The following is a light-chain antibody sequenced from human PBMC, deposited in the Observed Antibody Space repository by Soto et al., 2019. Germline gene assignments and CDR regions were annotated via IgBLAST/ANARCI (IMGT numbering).Light chain of an antibody. CDR3: QQYGSYFT. J-gene: IGKJ3*01. Sequence: EIVLTQSPGTLSLSPGERATLSCRASQSVSSSYLAWYQQKPGQAPRLLIYGASSRATGIPDRFSGSGSGTDFHLTISRLEPEDFAVYYCQQYGSYFTFGPGTKVDIK. CDR1: QSVSSSY. CDR2: GAS. V-gene: IGKV3-20*01.